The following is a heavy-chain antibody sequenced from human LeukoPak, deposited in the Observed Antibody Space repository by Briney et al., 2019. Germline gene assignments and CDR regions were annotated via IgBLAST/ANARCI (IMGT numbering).Heavy chain of an antibody. CDR2: LSYNRGYI. V-gene: IGHV3-9*01. CDR1: GFRFDDYA. CDR3: VKDPLSRLWLAAFDI. J-gene: IGHJ3*02. D-gene: IGHD5-18*01. Sequence: GGSLRLSCEASGFRFDDYAMHWVRQAPGKGLEWVTGLSYNRGYIGYADSVKGRFTISRANAKNSLYLQMNRPRVEDTALYYCVKDPLSRLWLAAFDIWGQGTMVTVSS.